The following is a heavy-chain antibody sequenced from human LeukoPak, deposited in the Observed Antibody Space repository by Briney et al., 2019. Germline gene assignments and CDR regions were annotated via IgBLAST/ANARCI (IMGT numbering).Heavy chain of an antibody. CDR2: IWYDGSNK. J-gene: IGHJ4*02. CDR1: GFTFSSYG. CDR3: ARVVVPAALDY. D-gene: IGHD2-2*01. V-gene: IGHV3-33*01. Sequence: GGSLRLSCAASGFTFSSYGMHWVRQAPGKGLEWVAVIWYDGSNKYYADSVKGRFTISRDNSKNTLYLQMNSLRAEDTAVYYCARVVVPAALDYWGQGTRVIVSS.